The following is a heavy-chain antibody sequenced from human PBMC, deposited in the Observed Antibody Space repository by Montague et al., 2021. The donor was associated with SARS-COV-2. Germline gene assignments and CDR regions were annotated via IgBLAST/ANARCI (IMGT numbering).Heavy chain of an antibody. CDR1: GGSISSYY. J-gene: IGHJ4*02. D-gene: IGHD5-24*01. Sequence: SETLSLTCTVSGGSISSYYWSWIRQPPGKGLEWIGYIYYSGSTNYNPSLKSRVTISVDTSKNQFSLKLNSMTAADTAVYYCARDRGGWLQLVAYFDYWGQGTLVTVSS. CDR2: IYYSGST. V-gene: IGHV4-59*01. CDR3: ARDRGGWLQLVAYFDY.